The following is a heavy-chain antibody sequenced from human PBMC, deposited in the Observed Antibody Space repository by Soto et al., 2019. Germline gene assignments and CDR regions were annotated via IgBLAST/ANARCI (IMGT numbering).Heavy chain of an antibody. D-gene: IGHD6-13*01. Sequence: QVQLQQLGAGLLKPSETLSLTCAVYGGSFSGYYWSWIRQPPGKGLGWMGEINQSGSTNYNPSLKSRVTQSVDTCKNQCAQNLSYVIAADTAVYYCAGGRGLQQVVMSCYCGMGVWGQGNTGTVSS. J-gene: IGHJ6*02. CDR1: GGSFSGYY. CDR2: INQSGST. V-gene: IGHV4-34*01. CDR3: AGGRGLQQVVMSCYCGMGV.